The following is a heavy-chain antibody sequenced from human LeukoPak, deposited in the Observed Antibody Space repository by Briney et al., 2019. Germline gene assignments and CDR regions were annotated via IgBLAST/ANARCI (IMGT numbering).Heavy chain of an antibody. J-gene: IGHJ4*02. CDR1: GFTFSNYA. D-gene: IGHD2-15*01. Sequence: PGGSLRLSCAASGFTFSNYAMSWVRQAPGKGLEWVSVIYSGGSTYYADSVKGRFTISRDNSKNTLYLQMDSLRAEDTAVYYCARVSGGNYDYWGQGTLVTVSS. V-gene: IGHV3-66*01. CDR3: ARVSGGNYDY. CDR2: IYSGGST.